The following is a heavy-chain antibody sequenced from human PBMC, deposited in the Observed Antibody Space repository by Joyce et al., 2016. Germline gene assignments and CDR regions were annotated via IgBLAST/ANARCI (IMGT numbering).Heavy chain of an antibody. D-gene: IGHD3-9*01. Sequence: QVQLVQSGTEVKKPGSSVQVSCKASGGAFGSYTITWLRQAPGQGPEWMGGITPIIGTVKDAQKFQGRVKITADESTNTAYVELSRLRSEDTAVYYCARGHDWYAAWGQGSLVTVSS. CDR2: ITPIIGTV. CDR1: GGAFGSYT. V-gene: IGHV1-69*12. CDR3: ARGHDWYAA. J-gene: IGHJ5*02.